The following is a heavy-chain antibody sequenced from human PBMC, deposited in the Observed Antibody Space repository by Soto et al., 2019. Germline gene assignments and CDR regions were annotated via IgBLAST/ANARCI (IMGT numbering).Heavy chain of an antibody. J-gene: IGHJ4*02. CDR1: GYSFTSYW. V-gene: IGHV5-51*01. D-gene: IGHD3-16*01. CDR3: ARRPFRGVRPYYFDF. CDR2: IYPGDSDT. Sequence: GESLKISCKGSGYSFTSYWIGWMRLLPGKGLKWMGIIYPGDSDTRYSPSFQGQVTISTDKSITTAYLQWSSLKASDTAMYYCARRPFRGVRPYYFDFWGQGTLVTVPQ.